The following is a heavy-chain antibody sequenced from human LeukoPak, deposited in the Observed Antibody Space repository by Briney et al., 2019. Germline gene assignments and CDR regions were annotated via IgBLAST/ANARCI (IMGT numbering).Heavy chain of an antibody. V-gene: IGHV3-48*01. CDR1: GFDFSTYS. D-gene: IGHD6-13*01. Sequence: GGSLRLSCAASGFDFSTYSMHWVRRAPGGGLEWLSYIDSSSSTIYYADSVKGRFTISRDNAKNSLYLQMNSLRAEDTAVFYWARGGARSSSYYYYGMDVWGLGTTVTVSS. J-gene: IGHJ6*02. CDR2: IDSSSSTI. CDR3: ARGGARSSSYYYYGMDV.